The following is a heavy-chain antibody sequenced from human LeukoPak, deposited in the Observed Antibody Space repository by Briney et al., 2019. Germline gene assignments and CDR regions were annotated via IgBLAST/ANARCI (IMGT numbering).Heavy chain of an antibody. V-gene: IGHV4-4*07. D-gene: IGHD3-10*01. J-gene: IGHJ4*02. CDR2: IYTSGST. CDR3: ARERYGSGSYYIDY. Sequence: SETLSLTCTVSGGSISSYYWSWIRQPAGKGLEWTGRIYTSGSTNYNPSLKSRVTMSVDTSKNQFSLKLSSVTAADTAVYYCARERYGSGSYYIDYWGQGTLVTVSS. CDR1: GGSISSYY.